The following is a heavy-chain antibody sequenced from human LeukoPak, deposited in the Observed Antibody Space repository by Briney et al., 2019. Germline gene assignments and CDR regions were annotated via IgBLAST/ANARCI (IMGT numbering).Heavy chain of an antibody. Sequence: SETLSLTCTVSGGSISSGSYYWSWIRQPAGKGLEWIGRIYTSGSTNYNPSLKSRVTISVDTSKNQFSLKLSSVTAADTAVYYCARDAYYYDSSGYFRVFDYWGQGTLVTVSS. CDR1: GGSISSGSYY. J-gene: IGHJ4*02. V-gene: IGHV4-61*02. D-gene: IGHD3-22*01. CDR2: IYTSGST. CDR3: ARDAYYYDSSGYFRVFDY.